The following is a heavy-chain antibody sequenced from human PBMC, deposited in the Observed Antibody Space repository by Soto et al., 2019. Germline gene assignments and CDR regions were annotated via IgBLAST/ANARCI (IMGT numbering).Heavy chain of an antibody. Sequence: GGSLRLSCAASGFTFSSYSMNWVRQAPGKGLEWVSSISSSSSYIYYADSVKGRFTISRDNAKNSLYLQMNSLRAEDTAVYYCARARAAAGSSKNFDYWGQGTLVTVSS. D-gene: IGHD6-13*01. V-gene: IGHV3-21*01. CDR1: GFTFSSYS. CDR2: ISSSSSYI. CDR3: ARARAAAGSSKNFDY. J-gene: IGHJ4*02.